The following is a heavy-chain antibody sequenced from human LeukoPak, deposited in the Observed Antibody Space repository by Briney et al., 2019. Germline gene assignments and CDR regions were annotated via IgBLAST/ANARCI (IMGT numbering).Heavy chain of an antibody. J-gene: IGHJ6*04. CDR1: GDSLTSGSRY. D-gene: IGHD4-17*01. V-gene: IGHV4-61*09. CDR3: ARCMSELDYGDYAYYYHMDV. CDR2: FYGSTRT. Sequence: SETLSLTCTVSGDSLTSGSRYWSWIRQPAGKGLEWIGHFYGSTRTTYNPSLESRVTISGDTAKNQFSLKLDSVTAADTAVYFCARCMSELDYGDYAYYYHMDVWGKGTTVTVSS.